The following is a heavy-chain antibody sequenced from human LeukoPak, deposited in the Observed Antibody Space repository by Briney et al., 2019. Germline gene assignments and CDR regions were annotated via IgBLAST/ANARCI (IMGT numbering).Heavy chain of an antibody. CDR1: GGSISSYY. CDR3: ASAGYEGSWDWFDP. V-gene: IGHV4-4*07. J-gene: IGHJ5*02. D-gene: IGHD5-12*01. Sequence: SETLSLTCTVSGGSISSYYWSWIRQPAGKGLEWIGRIYTSGSTNYNPSLKSRVTMSVDTSKNQFSLKLSSVTAADTAVYYCASAGYEGSWDWFDPWGQGTLVTVSS. CDR2: IYTSGST.